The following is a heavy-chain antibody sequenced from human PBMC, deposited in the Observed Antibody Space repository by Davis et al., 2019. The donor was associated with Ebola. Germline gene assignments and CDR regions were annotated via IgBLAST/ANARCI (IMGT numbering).Heavy chain of an antibody. D-gene: IGHD3/OR15-3a*01. CDR1: GYTFTSYD. V-gene: IGHV1-2*06. Sequence: AASVKVSCKASGYTFTSYDINWVRQATGQGLEWMGRINPNSGGTNYAQKFQGRVTMTRDTSISTAYMELSRLTSDDTAVYYCASFGQLVESYYFDYWGQGTLVTVSS. CDR3: ASFGQLVESYYFDY. CDR2: INPNSGGT. J-gene: IGHJ4*02.